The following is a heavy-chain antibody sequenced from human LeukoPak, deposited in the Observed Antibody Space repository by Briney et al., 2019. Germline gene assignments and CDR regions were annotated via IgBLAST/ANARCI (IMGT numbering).Heavy chain of an antibody. V-gene: IGHV3-21*01. CDR3: ARDGSYSSGWYEAFDI. J-gene: IGHJ3*02. D-gene: IGHD6-19*01. CDR1: GFTFSSYS. Sequence: PGGSLRLSCVASGFTFSSYSMNWVRQAPGKGLEWVSSISSSSSYIYYADSVKGRFTISRDNAKNSLYLQMNSLRAEDTAVYYCARDGSYSSGWYEAFDIWGQGTMVTVSS. CDR2: ISSSSSYI.